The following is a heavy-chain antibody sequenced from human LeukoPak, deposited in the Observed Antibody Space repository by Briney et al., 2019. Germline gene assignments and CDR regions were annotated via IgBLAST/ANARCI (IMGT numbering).Heavy chain of an antibody. CDR2: IKQDGSEK. CDR1: GFTFSSYW. CDR3: ARENLGSGTYYFDH. V-gene: IGHV3-7*03. J-gene: IGHJ4*02. Sequence: GGSLRLSCEASGFTFSSYWMSWVRQAPGKGLEWVANIKQDGSEKSYVDSVKGRFTISRDNAKKSLYLQMNSLRAEDTAVYYCARENLGSGTYYFDHWGQGTLVTVSS. D-gene: IGHD3-10*01.